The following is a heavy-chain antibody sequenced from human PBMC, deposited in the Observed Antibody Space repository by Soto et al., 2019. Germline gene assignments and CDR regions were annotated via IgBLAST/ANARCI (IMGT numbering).Heavy chain of an antibody. J-gene: IGHJ4*02. CDR1: GFTFSSYW. CDR2: LKSDGSGT. Sequence: EVQLVESGGGLVQPGGSLRLSCAASGFTFSSYWMHWVRQAPGKGLVWVSRLKSDGSGTTYADSVKGRLTISRDNAKNTLYLQMNRLRAENTAVYYCVRGDCDYYAGNGYLGRHWGQGTLVTVSS. D-gene: IGHD3-10*01. V-gene: IGHV3-74*01. CDR3: VRGDCDYYAGNGYLGRH.